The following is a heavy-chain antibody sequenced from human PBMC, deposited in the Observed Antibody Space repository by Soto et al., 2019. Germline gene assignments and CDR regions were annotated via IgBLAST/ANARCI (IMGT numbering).Heavy chain of an antibody. CDR1: GGSISSGDYF. CDR3: ARDLPRQDCSSTSCYRFDYYGMDV. Sequence: SETLSLTCTVSGGSISSGDYFWSWIRQPPGKGLEWIGYIYYSGSTYYNPSLKSRVTISVDTSKNQFSLKLSSVTAADTAVYYCARDLPRQDCSSTSCYRFDYYGMDVWGQGTTVTVSS. V-gene: IGHV4-30-4*01. CDR2: IYYSGST. D-gene: IGHD2-2*01. J-gene: IGHJ6*02.